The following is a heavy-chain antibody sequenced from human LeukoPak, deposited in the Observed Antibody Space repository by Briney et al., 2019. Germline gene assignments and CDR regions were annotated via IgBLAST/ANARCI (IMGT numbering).Heavy chain of an antibody. CDR3: ARVASFVAGKGRSVAWFDP. CDR2: IIPILGIA. Sequence: GSSVKVSCKASGGTFSSYAISWVRQAPGQGLEWMGRIIPILGIANYARKFQGRVTITADKSTSTAYMELSSLRSEDTAVYYCARVASFVAGKGRSVAWFDPWGQGTLVTVSS. CDR1: GGTFSSYA. J-gene: IGHJ5*02. V-gene: IGHV1-69*04. D-gene: IGHD6-19*01.